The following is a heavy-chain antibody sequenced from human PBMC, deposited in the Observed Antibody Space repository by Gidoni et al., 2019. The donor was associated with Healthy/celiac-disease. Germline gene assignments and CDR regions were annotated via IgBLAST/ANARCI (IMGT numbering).Heavy chain of an antibody. CDR2: ISSSSSYT. CDR3: ARGPGSGDGAFDI. Sequence: QVQLVESGGGLVKPGGSLSLSCAASGFTSSDYSLSWLRQAPGKGLEWVSDISSSSSYTNYADSVKGRFTISRDNAKNSLYLQMNSLRAEDTAVYYCARGPGSGDGAFDIWGQGTMVTVSS. J-gene: IGHJ3*02. CDR1: GFTSSDYS. V-gene: IGHV3-11*06. D-gene: IGHD5-12*01.